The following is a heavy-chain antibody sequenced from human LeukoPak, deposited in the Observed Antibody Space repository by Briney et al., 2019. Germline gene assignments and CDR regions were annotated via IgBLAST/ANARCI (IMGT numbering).Heavy chain of an antibody. CDR1: GFTFSDYS. CDR3: VRDLMGSGATTAYLHH. J-gene: IGHJ1*01. V-gene: IGHV3-21*01. D-gene: IGHD4/OR15-4a*01. CDR2: ISRRSRHV. Sequence: GGSLRLSCTASGFTFSDYSMNWVRQAPGKGLEWVSSISRRSRHVYYAGSVKGRFTISRDNAKNSLYLQMNSLRAEDMAVYFCVRDLMGSGATTAYLHHWGQGTLVTVTS.